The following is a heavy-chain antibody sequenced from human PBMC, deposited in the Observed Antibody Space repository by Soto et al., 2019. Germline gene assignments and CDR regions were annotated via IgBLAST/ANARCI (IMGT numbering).Heavy chain of an antibody. V-gene: IGHV4-4*07. D-gene: IGHD2-2*01. J-gene: IGHJ3*02. CDR1: GGSISSYY. Sequence: KTSETLSLTCTVSGGSISSYYWSWIRQPAGKGLEWIGRIYTSGSTNYNPSLKSRVTMSIDTSKNQFSLKLSSVTAADTAVYYCARVEVVVTGDTFDIWGQGTMVTVSS. CDR2: IYTSGST. CDR3: ARVEVVVTGDTFDI.